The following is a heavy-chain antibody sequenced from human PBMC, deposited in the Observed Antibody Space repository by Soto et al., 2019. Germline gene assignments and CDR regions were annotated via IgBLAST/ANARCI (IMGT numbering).Heavy chain of an antibody. V-gene: IGHV4-30-4*01. D-gene: IGHD2-21*02. Sequence: PSETLSLTCTVSGGSISSGDYYWSWIRQPPGKGLEWIGYIYYSGSTYYNPSLKSRVTISVGTSKNQFSLKLSSVTAADTAVYYCARAQYCGGDCYSPDRFDYWGQGTLVTVSS. J-gene: IGHJ4*02. CDR2: IYYSGST. CDR3: ARAQYCGGDCYSPDRFDY. CDR1: GGSISSGDYY.